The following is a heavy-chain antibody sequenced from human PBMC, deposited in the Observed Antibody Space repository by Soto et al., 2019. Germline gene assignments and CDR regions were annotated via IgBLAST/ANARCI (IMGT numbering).Heavy chain of an antibody. V-gene: IGHV3-21*01. CDR2: ISSSSSYI. CDR3: CGHVDTAGFDP. J-gene: IGHJ5*02. D-gene: IGHD5-18*01. CDR1: GFTFSSYS. Sequence: GESLKISCAASGFTFSSYSMNWVRQAPGKGLEWVSSISSSSSYIYYADSVKGRFTISRDDAKNSLYLQMNSLRAEDTAVYYCCGHVDTAGFDPWGQGTLVTVSS.